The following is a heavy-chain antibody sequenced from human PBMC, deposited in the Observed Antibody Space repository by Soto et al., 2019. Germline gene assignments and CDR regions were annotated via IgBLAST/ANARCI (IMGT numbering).Heavy chain of an antibody. D-gene: IGHD3-10*01. J-gene: IGHJ3*02. Sequence: SETLSLTCTVSGGSFSSYYWGWIRQPPGKGLEWIGYIYYSGSTNYNPSLKSRVTISVDTSKNQFSLKLSSVTAADTAVYYCARDHHYYGSGSYYYHDAFDIWGQGTMVTVSS. CDR3: ARDHHYYGSGSYYYHDAFDI. CDR1: GGSFSSYY. CDR2: IYYSGST. V-gene: IGHV4-59*01.